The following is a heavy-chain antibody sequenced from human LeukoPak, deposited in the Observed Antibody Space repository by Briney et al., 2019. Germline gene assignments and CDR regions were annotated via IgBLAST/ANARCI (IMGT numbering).Heavy chain of an antibody. CDR2: RSAYNGNT. D-gene: IGHD6-13*01. Sequence: ASVKVSCKASGCTFTNYGITWVRQAPGQGLEWMGWRSAYNGNTKYAQTLQGRVTMTTDTSTSTAYMELRSLRSDDTAVYYCARDHSSSCQFFDYWGQGTLVTVSS. J-gene: IGHJ4*02. V-gene: IGHV1-18*01. CDR1: GCTFTNYG. CDR3: ARDHSSSCQFFDY.